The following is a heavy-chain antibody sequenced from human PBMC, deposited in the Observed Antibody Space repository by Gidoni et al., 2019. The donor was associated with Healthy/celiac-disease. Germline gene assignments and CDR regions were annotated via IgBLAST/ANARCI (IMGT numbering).Heavy chain of an antibody. CDR2: INHRGST. D-gene: IGHD1-26*01. Sequence: QVQLQQWGAGLLKPSETLSLTCAVYGGSFSGYYWSWIRQPPGKGLEWIGEINHRGSTNYNPALKSRVTISVDTSKNQFSLKLSSVTAADTAVYYCARLRGKIVGATTVDYWGQGTLVTVSS. CDR3: ARLRGKIVGATTVDY. CDR1: GGSFSGYY. V-gene: IGHV4-34*01. J-gene: IGHJ4*02.